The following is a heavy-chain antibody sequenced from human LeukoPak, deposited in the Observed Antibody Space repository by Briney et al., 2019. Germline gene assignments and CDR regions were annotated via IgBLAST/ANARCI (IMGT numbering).Heavy chain of an antibody. V-gene: IGHV3-21*01. D-gene: IGHD2-8*01. Sequence: PGGSLRLSCVVSGFTFNNYGMSWVRQAPGKGLEWVSAISGSGFNTYYADSVKGRFTISRDNAKNSLYLQMNSLRAEDTAVYYCARGSCTNGVCYTLLYYYMDVWGKGTTVTVSS. CDR1: GFTFNNYG. J-gene: IGHJ6*03. CDR3: ARGSCTNGVCYTLLYYYMDV. CDR2: ISGSGFNT.